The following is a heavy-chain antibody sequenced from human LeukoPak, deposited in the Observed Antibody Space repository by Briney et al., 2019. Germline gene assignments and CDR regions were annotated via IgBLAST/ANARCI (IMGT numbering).Heavy chain of an antibody. D-gene: IGHD3-9*01. V-gene: IGHV3-7*01. J-gene: IGHJ3*02. CDR1: GFTFSSYW. CDR3: ARVSLDILTGDDAFDN. CDR2: IKQDGSEK. Sequence: GGSLRLSCAASGFTFSSYWMSWVRQAPGKGLEWVANIKQDGSEKYYVDSVKGRFTISRDNAKNSLYLQMNSLRAEDTAVYYCARVSLDILTGDDAFDNWGQGTMVTVSS.